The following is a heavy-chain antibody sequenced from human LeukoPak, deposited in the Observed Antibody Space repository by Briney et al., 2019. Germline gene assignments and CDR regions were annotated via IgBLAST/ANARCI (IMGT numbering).Heavy chain of an antibody. D-gene: IGHD3-16*01. Sequence: ASVKVSCKASGYTFTSYSISWVRQAPGQGLEWMGWISAYNGNTNYAQKFQGRATMTTDTFTSTAYMELRSLTSDDTAMYYCARAGGAPDYWGQGTLVTVSS. CDR1: GYTFTSYS. J-gene: IGHJ4*02. CDR2: ISAYNGNT. V-gene: IGHV1-18*01. CDR3: ARAGGAPDY.